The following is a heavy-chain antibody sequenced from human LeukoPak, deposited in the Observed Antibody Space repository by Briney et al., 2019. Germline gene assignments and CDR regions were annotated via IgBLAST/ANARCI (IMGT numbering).Heavy chain of an antibody. CDR3: ARDLRAAAGTRIDY. V-gene: IGHV3-11*01. Sequence: GGSLRLSCAASGFTFSDYYMSWLRQAPGKGLEWVSYISSSGSTIYYADSVKGRFTISRDNAKNSLYLQMNSLRAEDTAVYYCARDLRAAAGTRIDYWGQGTLVTVSS. CDR2: ISSSGSTI. CDR1: GFTFSDYY. J-gene: IGHJ4*02. D-gene: IGHD6-13*01.